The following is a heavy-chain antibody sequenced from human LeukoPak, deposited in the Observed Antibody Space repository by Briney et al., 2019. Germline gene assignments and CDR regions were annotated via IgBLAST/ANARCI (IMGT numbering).Heavy chain of an antibody. V-gene: IGHV4-61*02. J-gene: IGHJ6*03. CDR2: VYSTGTT. D-gene: IGHD6-13*01. Sequence: SETLSLTCSVAGDSISSGSKYWNWIRQPAGKGLQWIGRVYSTGTTNYNSSLKSRLTISLDTSKNQFSMQLNSVTPEDTAVYYCARDDLQLVRRLGRNTEYYYYYYMDVWGKGTTVTVSS. CDR1: GDSISSGSKY. CDR3: ARDDLQLVRRLGRNTEYYYYYYMDV.